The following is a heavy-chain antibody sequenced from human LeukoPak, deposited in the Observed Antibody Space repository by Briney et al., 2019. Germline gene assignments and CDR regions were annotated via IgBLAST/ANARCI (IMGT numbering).Heavy chain of an antibody. D-gene: IGHD2-8*01. Sequence: SETLSLTCAVYGGSFSGYYWSWIRQPPGKGPEWIGSIYHSGSTYYNPSLKSRVTISVDTSKNQFSLKLSSVTAADTAVYYCARTTVLMVYAPPNWFAPWGQGTLVTVSS. CDR2: IYHSGST. V-gene: IGHV4-34*01. J-gene: IGHJ5*02. CDR3: ARTTVLMVYAPPNWFAP. CDR1: GGSFSGYY.